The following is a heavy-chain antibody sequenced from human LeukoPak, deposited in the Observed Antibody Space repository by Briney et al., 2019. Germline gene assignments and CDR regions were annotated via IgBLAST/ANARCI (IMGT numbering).Heavy chain of an antibody. V-gene: IGHV4-39*01. D-gene: IGHD3-10*01. CDR2: ISYSGST. CDR1: GGSISSSSFY. Sequence: SETLSLTCSVSGGSISSSSFYWGWIRQPPGKGLEWIGSISYSGSTYYNPSLKSRVTISVDTSKNQFSLRLNSVTAADTAVYYCARGRSSMVRGYYYYYMDVWGKGTTVTISS. CDR3: ARGRSSMVRGYYYYYMDV. J-gene: IGHJ6*03.